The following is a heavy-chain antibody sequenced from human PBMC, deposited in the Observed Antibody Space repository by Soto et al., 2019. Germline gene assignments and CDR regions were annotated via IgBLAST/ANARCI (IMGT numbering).Heavy chain of an antibody. CDR2: ISGSGGST. D-gene: IGHD3-22*01. CDR1: GFTFSSYA. Sequence: PGGSLRLSCAASGFTFSSYAMSWVRQAPGKGLEWVSTISGSGGSTYYADSVKGRFTISRDNSKNTLYLQLNSLRAEDTAVFYFARYYYDSSGYLPTGFDIWGQGQWSPSPQ. CDR3: ARYYYDSSGYLPTGFDI. V-gene: IGHV3-23*01. J-gene: IGHJ3*02.